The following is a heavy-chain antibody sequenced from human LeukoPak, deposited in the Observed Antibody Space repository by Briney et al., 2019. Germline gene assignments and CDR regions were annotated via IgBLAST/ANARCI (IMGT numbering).Heavy chain of an antibody. D-gene: IGHD6-6*01. CDR1: GGTFSSYA. V-gene: IGHV1-69*01. J-gene: IGHJ4*02. CDR2: IIPIFGTA. CDR3: ARVPYSSSSRSDY. Sequence: SVKVSCKASGGTFSSYAISWVRQAPGQGLEWMGGIIPIFGTANYAQKFQGRVTITADESTSTAYMELSSLRSEDTAVYYCARVPYSSSSRSDYWGQGTLVTVSS.